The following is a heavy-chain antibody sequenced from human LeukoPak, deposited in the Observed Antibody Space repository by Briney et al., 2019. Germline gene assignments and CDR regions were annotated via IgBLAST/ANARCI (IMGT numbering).Heavy chain of an antibody. J-gene: IGHJ4*02. V-gene: IGHV4-30-4*01. CDR1: GGSISSGDYY. D-gene: IGHD4-17*01. Sequence: SQTLSLTCTVSGGSISSGDYYWSWIRQPPGKGLEWIGYIYYSGSTYYNPSLKSRVTISVDTSKNQFSLKLSSVTAADTAVYYCARAGTGDYHFDYWGQGTLVTVSS. CDR2: IYYSGST. CDR3: ARAGTGDYHFDY.